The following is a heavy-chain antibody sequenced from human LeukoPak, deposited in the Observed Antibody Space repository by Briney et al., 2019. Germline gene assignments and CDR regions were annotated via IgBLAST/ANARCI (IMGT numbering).Heavy chain of an antibody. CDR2: IDEDGKTI. D-gene: IGHD3-3*01. CDR3: VSDLCGGDDQ. V-gene: IGHV3-74*01. J-gene: IGHJ5*02. CDR1: GLTFISYW. Sequence: GGSPRLSCAAPGLTFISYWRPWVGQAQGKGLCRVSRIDEDGKTIDYADSVKGRFTISRDNAKDTLYLQMSSLRDEDTAVYYCVSDLCGGDDQWGRGTLVTVSS.